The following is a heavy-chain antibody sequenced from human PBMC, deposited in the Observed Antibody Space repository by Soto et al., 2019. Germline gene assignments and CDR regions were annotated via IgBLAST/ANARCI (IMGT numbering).Heavy chain of an antibody. V-gene: IGHV4-39*01. J-gene: IGHJ4*01. CDR1: GGSIGNIGGC. CDR3: AATRSIAVGGSFAY. Sequence: VAGGSIGNIGGCCSWIKRTPGKGLEWIGTLYSGSTFSSLSLKNRVTISVDTSKNQVSLKLRSVAAADTAIYYCAATRSIAVGGSFAYW. D-gene: IGHD6-6*01. CDR2: LYSGST.